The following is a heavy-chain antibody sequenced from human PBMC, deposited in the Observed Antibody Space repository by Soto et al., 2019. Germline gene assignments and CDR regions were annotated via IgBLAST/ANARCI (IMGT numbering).Heavy chain of an antibody. Sequence: GGSLRLSCISSGFTFRTYTMNWFRQDPGKGLEWVSGIRGFSPYTFYSESVKGRFTISRDNAKNSLDLQMDSLRAEDTAVYYCARDRGYDAHDYYYNAMDVWGQGTTVTVSS. D-gene: IGHD3-10*01. J-gene: IGHJ6*02. CDR2: IRGFSPYT. CDR3: ARDRGYDAHDYYYNAMDV. CDR1: GFTFRTYT. V-gene: IGHV3-21*01.